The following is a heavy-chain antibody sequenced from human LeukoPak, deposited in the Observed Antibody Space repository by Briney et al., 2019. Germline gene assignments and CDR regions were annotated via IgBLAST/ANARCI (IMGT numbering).Heavy chain of an antibody. V-gene: IGHV6-1*01. CDR3: ARDPDFALSIFDS. J-gene: IGHJ4*02. CDR1: GDSVSSNGAA. CDR2: TYYRSKWYY. Sequence: SQTLSLTCAIFGDSVSSNGAAWNWLGQSPSRGLEWLGRTYYRSKWYYDYALSARSRITVSPDTSRNQFSLHLNSVTPEDTAVYYCARDPDFALSIFDSWGQGTQVTVSS. D-gene: IGHD2-21*02.